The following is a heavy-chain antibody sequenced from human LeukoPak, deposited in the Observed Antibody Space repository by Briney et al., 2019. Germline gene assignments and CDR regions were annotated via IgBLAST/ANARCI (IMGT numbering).Heavy chain of an antibody. D-gene: IGHD2-2*01. V-gene: IGHV3-33*01. CDR2: IWYDGSNK. Sequence: GGSLRLSCAASGFTFSSYGMHWARQAPGKGLEWVAVIWYDGSNKYYADSVKGRFTISRDNSKNTLYLQMNSLRAEDTAVYYCAREPVPDLGYCSSTSCLYGMDVWGKGTTVTVSS. CDR3: AREPVPDLGYCSSTSCLYGMDV. J-gene: IGHJ6*04. CDR1: GFTFSSYG.